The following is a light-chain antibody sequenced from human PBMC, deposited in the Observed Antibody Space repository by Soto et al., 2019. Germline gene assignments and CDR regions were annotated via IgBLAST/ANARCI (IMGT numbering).Light chain of an antibody. CDR1: QSVGSY. V-gene: IGKV3-11*01. Sequence: EVVLTQSPATLSLSPGDGATLSCRASQSVGSYLAWYQQKPGQAPRLLIYDASNRATGVPARFSGSGSGTDFTLTIGSLEPEDFALYYCQHRSNWPLTFVGGTKVEI. CDR3: QHRSNWPLT. J-gene: IGKJ4*01. CDR2: DAS.